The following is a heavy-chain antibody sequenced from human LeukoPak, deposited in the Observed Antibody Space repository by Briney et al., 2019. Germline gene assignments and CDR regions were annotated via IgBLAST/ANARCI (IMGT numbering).Heavy chain of an antibody. V-gene: IGHV4-34*01. CDR1: GGSFSGYY. CDR3: AGVREVVGTLTY. Sequence: SETLSLTCAVYGGSFSGYYWSWIRQPPGKGLEWIGEINHSGSTNYNPSLKSRVTISVDTSKNQFSLKLSSVTAADTAVYYCAGVREVVGTLTYWGKEPLVTVSS. D-gene: IGHD3-10*01. J-gene: IGHJ4*02. CDR2: INHSGST.